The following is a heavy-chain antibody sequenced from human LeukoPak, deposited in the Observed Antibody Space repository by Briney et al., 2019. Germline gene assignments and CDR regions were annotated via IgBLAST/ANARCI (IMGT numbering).Heavy chain of an antibody. D-gene: IGHD4-23*01. CDR3: ARDRRGYGGNFDY. CDR1: GFTVSSSD. J-gene: IGHJ4*02. Sequence: PGGSLRLSCVASGFTVSSSDMSWVRQAPGKGLEWVSVIYSGGTTSYADSVKGRFTISRDNSKNTLYLQMSSLRAEDTAVYYCARDRRGYGGNFDYWGRGTLVTVSS. CDR2: IYSGGTT. V-gene: IGHV3-66*01.